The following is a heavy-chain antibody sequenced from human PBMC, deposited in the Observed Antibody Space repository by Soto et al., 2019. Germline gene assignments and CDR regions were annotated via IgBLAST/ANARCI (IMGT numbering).Heavy chain of an antibody. Sequence: GGSLRLSFVASGFTFSNYDMSWVRQAPGKGLDWVSTISGSGDRTYYADSVKGRFTISRDNSRNTVYLQMNSLRVEDTAVYYCANRNYYAKSGYTFPYFDFWGQGNLVTVSS. D-gene: IGHD3-22*01. CDR2: ISGSGDRT. J-gene: IGHJ4*02. CDR1: GFTFSNYD. V-gene: IGHV3-23*01. CDR3: ANRNYYAKSGYTFPYFDF.